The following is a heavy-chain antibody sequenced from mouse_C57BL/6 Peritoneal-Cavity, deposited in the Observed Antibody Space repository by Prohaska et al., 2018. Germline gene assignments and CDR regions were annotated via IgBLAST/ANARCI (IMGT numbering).Heavy chain of an antibody. CDR2: NRLKSDNYEK. CDR3: RESVTTVVDY. Sequence: EVKLEESGGGLVQPGGSMKLSCFASGFTFSNYWMNWVRHSPEKGLEWVAQNRLKSDNYEKHKAESVKGRFTISRDDSKSSVYLKMNNLRAEDTGINYCRESVTTVVDYWGQGTTLTVSS. V-gene: IGHV6-3*01. J-gene: IGHJ2*01. D-gene: IGHD1-1*01. CDR1: GFTFSNYW.